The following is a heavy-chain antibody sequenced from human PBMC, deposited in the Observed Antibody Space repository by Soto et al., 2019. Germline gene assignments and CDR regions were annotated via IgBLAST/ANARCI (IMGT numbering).Heavy chain of an antibody. CDR1: GFTVSSNY. CDR2: IYSGGST. V-gene: IGHV3-53*02. CDR3: TRELRQVNYFDY. J-gene: IGHJ4*02. D-gene: IGHD4-17*01. Sequence: EVQLVETGGGLIQRGGSLRLFCAASGFTVSSNYMSWVRQAPGKGLEWVSVIYSGGSTYYADSVKGRFTISRDNSKNTLYLQMNSLRAEDTAVYYCTRELRQVNYFDYWRQGTLVTVSS.